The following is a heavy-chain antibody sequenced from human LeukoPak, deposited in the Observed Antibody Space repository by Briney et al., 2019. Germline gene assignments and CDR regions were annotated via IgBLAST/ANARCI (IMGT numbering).Heavy chain of an antibody. CDR3: ARRRGTFGGAGYYFSF. V-gene: IGHV1-8*01. Sequence: GASVKVSCKASGYTFNSYDINWVRQATGQGLEWMGWMNPDSGNTGYAQKFQGRVTMTRNTSISTAYMELSSLRPDDTAVYYCARRRGTFGGAGYYFSFWGQGTLVTVSS. CDR1: GYTFNSYD. CDR2: MNPDSGNT. D-gene: IGHD3-16*01. J-gene: IGHJ4*02.